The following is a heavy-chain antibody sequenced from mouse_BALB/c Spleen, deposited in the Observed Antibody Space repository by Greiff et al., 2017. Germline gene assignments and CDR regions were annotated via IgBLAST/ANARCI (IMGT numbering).Heavy chain of an antibody. CDR3: TRRDYRYDGAIYYYAMDY. CDR2: INPSNGGT. D-gene: IGHD2-14*01. Sequence: VQLQQSGAELVKPGASVKLSCKASGYTFTSYYMYWVKQRPGQGLEWIGEINPSNGGTNFNEKFKSKATLTVDKSSSTAYMQLSSLTSEDSAVYYCTRRDYRYDGAIYYYAMDYWGQGTSVTVSS. J-gene: IGHJ4*01. CDR1: GYTFTSYY. V-gene: IGHV1S81*02.